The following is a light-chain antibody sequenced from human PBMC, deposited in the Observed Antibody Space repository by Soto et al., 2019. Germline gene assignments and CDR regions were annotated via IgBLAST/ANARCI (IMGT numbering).Light chain of an antibody. V-gene: IGKV3-11*01. CDR1: QSVSSN. Sequence: EIVMTQSPATLSVSPGERATLSCRASQSVSSNLAWYQQRPGQAPRLLIYDASSRASGVPARFSGSGSGTDFTLTISSLEPEDFALYHCQQRNSWPPITFGQGTRLEIK. CDR2: DAS. CDR3: QQRNSWPPIT. J-gene: IGKJ5*01.